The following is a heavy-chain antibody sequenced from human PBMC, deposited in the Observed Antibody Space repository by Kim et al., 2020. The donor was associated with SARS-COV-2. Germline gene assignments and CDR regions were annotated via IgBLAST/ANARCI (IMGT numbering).Heavy chain of an antibody. CDR3: AKDFLPRHLSSGWFDY. CDR1: GFTFSSYA. V-gene: IGHV3-23*01. Sequence: GGSLRLSCAASGFTFSSYAMSWVRQAPGKGLEWVSAISGSGGSTYYADSVKGRFTISRDNSKNTLYLQMNSLRAEDTAVYYCAKDFLPRHLSSGWFDYWGQGTLVTVSS. D-gene: IGHD6-19*01. CDR2: ISGSGGST. J-gene: IGHJ4*02.